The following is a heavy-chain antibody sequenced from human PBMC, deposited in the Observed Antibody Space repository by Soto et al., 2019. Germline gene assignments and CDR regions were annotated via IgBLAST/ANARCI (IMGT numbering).Heavy chain of an antibody. CDR1: GGSISSYY. CDR2: IYYSGST. Sequence: SETLSLTCTVSGGSISSYYWSWIRQPPGKGLEWIGYIYYSGSTNYNPSLKSRVTISVDTSKNQFSLKLSSVTAADTAVYYCTILGSSGYWIDSRGQGTLVTVSS. J-gene: IGHJ5*01. V-gene: IGHV4-59*08. D-gene: IGHD3-22*01. CDR3: TILGSSGYWIDS.